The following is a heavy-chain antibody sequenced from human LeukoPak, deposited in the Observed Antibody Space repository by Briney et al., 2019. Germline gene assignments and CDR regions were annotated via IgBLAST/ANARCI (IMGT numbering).Heavy chain of an antibody. CDR1: GYTLTELS. Sequence: ASVKVSCKVSGYTLTELSMHWGRQAPGKGLEWMGGFDPEDGETIYAQKFQGRVTITRNTSISTAYLELSSLRSEDTGVYYCARGAYSSGWYGDNDYWGQGTLVTVSS. D-gene: IGHD6-13*01. J-gene: IGHJ4*02. CDR2: FDPEDGET. V-gene: IGHV1-24*01. CDR3: ARGAYSSGWYGDNDY.